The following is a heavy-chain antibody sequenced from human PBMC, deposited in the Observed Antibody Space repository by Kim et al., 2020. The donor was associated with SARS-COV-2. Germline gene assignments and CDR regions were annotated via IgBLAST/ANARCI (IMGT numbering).Heavy chain of an antibody. D-gene: IGHD6-6*01. CDR2: IYYSGST. Sequence: SETLSLTCTVSGGSISSSSYYWGWIRQPPGKGLEWIGSIYYSGSTYYNPSLKSRVTISVDTSKNQFSLKLSSVTAADTAVYYCARNGVFSSSSFFGYWGQGTLVTVSS. J-gene: IGHJ4*02. CDR1: GGSISSSSYY. CDR3: ARNGVFSSSSFFGY. V-gene: IGHV4-39*07.